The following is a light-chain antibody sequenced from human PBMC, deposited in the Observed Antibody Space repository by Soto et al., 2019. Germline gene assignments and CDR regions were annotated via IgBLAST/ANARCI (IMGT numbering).Light chain of an antibody. CDR3: QFYDSILSGSI. CDR1: SSNIGAGFD. J-gene: IGLJ2*01. V-gene: IGLV1-40*01. CDR2: ANT. Sequence: QSVLTQPPSVSGAPGQRVTISCTGSSSNIGAGFDVHWYQQFPGTVPKLLIYANTDRPSGVPDRFSGSKSATSASLAITGLQAEDEADYYCQFYDSILSGSIFGGGTKLTVL.